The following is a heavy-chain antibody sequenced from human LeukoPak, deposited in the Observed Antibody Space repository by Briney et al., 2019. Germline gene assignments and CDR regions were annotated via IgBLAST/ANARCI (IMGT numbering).Heavy chain of an antibody. V-gene: IGHV4-59*01. CDR2: IYYSGST. CDR3: ARTDGNWFDP. CDR1: GGSISSYY. Sequence: SETLSLTCTVSGGSISSYYWSWIRQPLGKGLEWIGYIYYSGSTNYNPSLKSRVTISVDTSKNQFSLKLSSVTAADTAVYYCARTDGNWFDPWGQGTLVTVSS. J-gene: IGHJ5*02.